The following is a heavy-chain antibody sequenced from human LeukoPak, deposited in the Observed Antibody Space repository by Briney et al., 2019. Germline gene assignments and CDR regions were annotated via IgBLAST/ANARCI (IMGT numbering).Heavy chain of an antibody. D-gene: IGHD2-21*02. V-gene: IGHV1-24*01. CDR2: FDPEDGET. CDR3: ATDRVDYYLNY. Sequence: GASVKVSCKVSGYTLTELSMHWVRQAPGKGLEWMGGFDPEDGETIYAQKFQGRVTTTEDTSTDTAYMELSSLRSEDTAVYYCATDRVDYYLNYWGQGTLVTVSS. J-gene: IGHJ4*02. CDR1: GYTLTELS.